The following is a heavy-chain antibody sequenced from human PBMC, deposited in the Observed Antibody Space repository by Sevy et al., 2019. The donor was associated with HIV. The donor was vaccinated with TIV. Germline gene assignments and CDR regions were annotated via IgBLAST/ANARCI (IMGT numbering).Heavy chain of an antibody. CDR2: ISGSGTRT. CDR3: GKVSIFGVGGFYDY. CDR1: GFSFSTYA. V-gene: IGHV3-23*01. Sequence: GGSLRLSCAASGFSFSTYAMTWVRQAPGKGLEWVSGISGSGTRTYYTDSVKGRFTISRDNSKNTVYLQMNNLRAEDTAVYYCGKVSIFGVGGFYDYWGQGTLVTVSS. D-gene: IGHD3-3*01. J-gene: IGHJ4*02.